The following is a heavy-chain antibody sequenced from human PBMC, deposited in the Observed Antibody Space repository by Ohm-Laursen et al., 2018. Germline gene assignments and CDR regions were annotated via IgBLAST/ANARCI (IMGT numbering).Heavy chain of an antibody. CDR1: GYSFVSSW. D-gene: IGHD7-27*01. Sequence: GESLKISCKDSGYSFVSSWIAWVRQMPGQGLEWMGFIYPGDSDTRYNPSFQGQVTISADKSISTAYLQWTTLKASDTAMYFCARQSHTVAWGYWGQGTLVTVSS. V-gene: IGHV5-51*01. J-gene: IGHJ4*02. CDR2: IYPGDSDT. CDR3: ARQSHTVAWGY.